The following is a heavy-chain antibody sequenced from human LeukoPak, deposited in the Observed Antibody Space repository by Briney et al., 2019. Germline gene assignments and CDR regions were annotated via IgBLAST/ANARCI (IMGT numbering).Heavy chain of an antibody. CDR3: ARGSAAGIDY. CDR1: GVSFSGYY. D-gene: IGHD6-25*01. CDR2: INHSGST. J-gene: IGHJ4*02. V-gene: IGHV4-34*01. Sequence: PSETLSLTCAVYGVSFSGYYWSWIRQPPGKGLEWIGEINHSGSTNYNPSLKSRVTISVDTSKNQFSLKLSSVTAADTAVYYCARGSAAGIDYWGQGTLVTVSS.